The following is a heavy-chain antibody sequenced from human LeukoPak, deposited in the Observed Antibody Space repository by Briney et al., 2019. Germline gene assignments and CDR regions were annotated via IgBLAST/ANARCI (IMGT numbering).Heavy chain of an antibody. Sequence: ASVKVSCKASGYTFTGYYMHWVRQAPGQGLEWMGWINPNSGGTNYAQKFQGRVTMTRDTSISTAYMELSRLRSDDTAVYYCARDGGELLGHWVTPNFDYWGQGTLVTVSS. D-gene: IGHD1-26*01. CDR3: ARDGGELLGHWVTPNFDY. CDR2: INPNSGGT. J-gene: IGHJ4*02. V-gene: IGHV1-2*02. CDR1: GYTFTGYY.